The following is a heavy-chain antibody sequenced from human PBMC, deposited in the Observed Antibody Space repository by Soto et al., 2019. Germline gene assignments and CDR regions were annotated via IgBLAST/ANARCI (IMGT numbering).Heavy chain of an antibody. CDR3: GRGRSGQIVVFY. CDR1: GYTFTGHY. CDR2: IGPETGAI. D-gene: IGHD1-26*01. J-gene: IGHJ4*02. Sequence: ASVNGSCKASGYTFTGHYIHWVRQAPEQGPEWMGEIGPETGAIRYAQKFQGRVTMTRDMSVTTVYMELNNLSPDDTAVYYCGRGRSGQIVVFYWGQGTPVTVSS. V-gene: IGHV1-2*02.